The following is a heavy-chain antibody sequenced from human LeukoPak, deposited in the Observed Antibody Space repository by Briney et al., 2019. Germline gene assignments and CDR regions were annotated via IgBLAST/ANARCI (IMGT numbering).Heavy chain of an antibody. CDR1: GLSLNYDW. Sequence: GGSLRLSCVASGLSLNYDWMSWVRQAPGKGLEWVGRIKSKTDGETTGYAAPVKGRFTISRDDSKNTLYLQMNSPETEDTAVYHCARERYCSSSSCPGALDIWGQGTEVTVSS. CDR3: ARERYCSSSSCPGALDI. V-gene: IGHV3-15*05. D-gene: IGHD2-2*01. J-gene: IGHJ3*02. CDR2: IKSKTDGETT.